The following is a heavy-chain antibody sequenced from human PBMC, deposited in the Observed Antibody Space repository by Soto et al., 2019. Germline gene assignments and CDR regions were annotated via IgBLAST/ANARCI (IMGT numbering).Heavy chain of an antibody. CDR3: RTQWLD. J-gene: IGHJ4*02. CDR2: IKKKRDVGTT. D-gene: IGHD6-19*01. Sequence: EVQLVESGGGLVKPGGSLRLSCAASGFTFSDAWMSWVRQAPGKGLEWVGLIKKKRDVGTTDYAAPVKGRFTISRDDSKNTLYLQMSSLKTDDTAVYYCRTQWLDWGQGTLVTVSS. CDR1: GFTFSDAW. V-gene: IGHV3-15*01.